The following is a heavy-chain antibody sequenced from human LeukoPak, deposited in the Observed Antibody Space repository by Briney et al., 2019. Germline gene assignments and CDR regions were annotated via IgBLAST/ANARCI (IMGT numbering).Heavy chain of an antibody. CDR3: ARDLLNDEGSSYFFDQ. V-gene: IGHV3-48*04. CDR1: GFTFSSYS. CDR2: ISKSSDRI. J-gene: IGHJ4*02. Sequence: PGGSLRLSCAASGFTFSSYSMNWVRQAPGKGLEWVSYISKSSDRIYHADSVKGRFTISRDNAKNSLYLQMDSLRAVDTAVYYCARDLLNDEGSSYFFDQWGQGTLVTVSS. D-gene: IGHD2-2*01.